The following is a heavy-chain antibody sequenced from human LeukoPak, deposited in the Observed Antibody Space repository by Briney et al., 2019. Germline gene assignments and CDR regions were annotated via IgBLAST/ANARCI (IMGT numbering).Heavy chain of an antibody. J-gene: IGHJ4*02. V-gene: IGHV3-23*01. CDR2: IRGSGGGT. CDR3: AKAGIGVVGYFDY. D-gene: IGHD6-19*01. Sequence: GGSLRLSCAASGFTFSSYAMSWVRQPPGKGLEWVSAIRGSGGGTYYADSVEGRFTISRDNSKNTLYLQMNSLRDEDTALYYCAKAGIGVVGYFDYWGQGTLVTVS. CDR1: GFTFSSYA.